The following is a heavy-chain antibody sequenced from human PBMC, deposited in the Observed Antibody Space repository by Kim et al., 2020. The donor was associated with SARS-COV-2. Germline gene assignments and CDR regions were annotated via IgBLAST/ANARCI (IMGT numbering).Heavy chain of an antibody. CDR3: ARGPTEYYDSSGPFDY. CDR1: GGSISSSSYY. Sequence: SETLSLTCTVSGGSISSSSYYWGWIRQPPGKGLEWIGSIYYSGSTYYNPSLKSRVTISVDTSKNQFSLKLSSVTAADTAVYYCARGPTEYYDSSGPFDYWGQGTLVTVSS. CDR2: IYYSGST. J-gene: IGHJ4*02. V-gene: IGHV4-39*07. D-gene: IGHD3-22*01.